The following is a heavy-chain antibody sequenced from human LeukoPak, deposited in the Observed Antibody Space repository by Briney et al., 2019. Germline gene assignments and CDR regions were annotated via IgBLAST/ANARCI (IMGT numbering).Heavy chain of an antibody. J-gene: IGHJ4*02. CDR2: IYHSGST. D-gene: IGHD4-17*01. Sequence: PSETLSLTCTVSGYSISSGYYWGWIRQPPGKGLEWIGSIYHSGSTYYNPSLKSRDTISVDTSKNQFSLKLSSVTAADTAVYYCARGDYGDPRAHFDYWGQGTLVTVSS. V-gene: IGHV4-38-2*02. CDR1: GYSISSGYY. CDR3: ARGDYGDPRAHFDY.